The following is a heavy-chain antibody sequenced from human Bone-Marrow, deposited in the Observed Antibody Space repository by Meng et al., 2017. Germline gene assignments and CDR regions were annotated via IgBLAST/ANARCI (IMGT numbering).Heavy chain of an antibody. CDR3: ARSTSSSWYAGWFDP. D-gene: IGHD6-13*01. CDR2: IYHSGST. J-gene: IGHJ5*02. V-gene: IGHV4-34*01. CDR1: GGSFSGYY. Sequence: QVQLQQWGAGLLKPSETLSLTCAVYGGSFSGYYWSWIRQPPGKGLEWIGYIYHSGSTYYNPSLKSRVTISVDRSKNQFSLKLSSVTAADTAVYYCARSTSSSWYAGWFDPWGQGTLVTVSS.